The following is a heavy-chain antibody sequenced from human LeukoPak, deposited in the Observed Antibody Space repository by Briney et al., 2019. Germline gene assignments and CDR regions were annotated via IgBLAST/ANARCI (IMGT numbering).Heavy chain of an antibody. CDR3: ARSGRGSSAGFDY. D-gene: IGHD3-10*01. CDR1: GGSLSSGGFY. J-gene: IGHJ4*02. CDR2: IYYSGST. V-gene: IGHV4-61*08. Sequence: SETLSLTCTVSGGSLSSGGFYWSWIRQHPGRGLEYIGYIYYSGSTNYTPSLKSRITISVDTSRNQFSLKLNSVTAADTAVYYCARSGRGSSAGFDYWGQGTLVTVSS.